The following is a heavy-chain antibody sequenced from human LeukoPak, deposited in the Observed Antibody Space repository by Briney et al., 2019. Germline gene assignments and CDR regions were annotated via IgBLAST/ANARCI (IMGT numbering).Heavy chain of an antibody. Sequence: ASVKNSCKVSGYTLYELSMHGVRQSPGKGLEWMGSFHPEDVETIYAQKFQGRASMTEDTSTPTAYIELSSLKSEDTPVYYCAADRSCTSTTCFGTLFAPWGRGTLVTVSS. J-gene: IGHJ5*02. V-gene: IGHV1-24*01. CDR3: AADRSCTSTTCFGTLFAP. CDR1: GYTLYELS. D-gene: IGHD2-2*01. CDR2: FHPEDVET.